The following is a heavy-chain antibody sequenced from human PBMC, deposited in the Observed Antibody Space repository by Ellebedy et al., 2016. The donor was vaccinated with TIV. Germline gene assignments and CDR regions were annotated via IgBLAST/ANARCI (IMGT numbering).Heavy chain of an antibody. J-gene: IGHJ4*02. CDR3: AREANYYGSGFPIDY. CDR2: ISSSSSTI. CDR1: GFTFTNAW. Sequence: GGSLRLSCAASGFTFTNAWMNWVRQAPGKGLEWVSYISSSSSTIYYADSVKGRFTISRDNAKNSLYLQMNSLRAEDTAVYYCAREANYYGSGFPIDYWGQGALVTVS. V-gene: IGHV3-48*01. D-gene: IGHD3-10*01.